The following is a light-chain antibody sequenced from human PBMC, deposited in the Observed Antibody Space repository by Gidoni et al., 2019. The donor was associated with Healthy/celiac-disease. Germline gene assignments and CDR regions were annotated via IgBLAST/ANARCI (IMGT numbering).Light chain of an antibody. J-gene: IGKJ1*01. Sequence: DIQLPQSPSFLSASVGDRVTITCRASQGISSYLAWYQQKPGKAPKLLIYAASTLQSGVPSRFSGSGSGTEFTLTISSLQPEDFATYYCQQLNSYRWTFGQGTKVEIK. CDR3: QQLNSYRWT. CDR2: AAS. CDR1: QGISSY. V-gene: IGKV1-9*01.